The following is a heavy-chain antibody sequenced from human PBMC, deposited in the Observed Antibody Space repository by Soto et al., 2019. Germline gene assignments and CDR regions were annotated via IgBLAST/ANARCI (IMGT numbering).Heavy chain of an antibody. CDR3: ARESEDLTSNFDY. CDR2: ISSTTNYI. J-gene: IGHJ4*02. V-gene: IGHV3-21*06. CDR1: GFTFTRYS. Sequence: PGGSLRLSCAASGFTFTRYSMNWVRQAPGKGLEWVSSISSTTNYIYYGDSMKGRFTISRENAKNSLYLEMNSLRAEDTAAYYCARESEDLTSNFDYWGQGTLVTVSS.